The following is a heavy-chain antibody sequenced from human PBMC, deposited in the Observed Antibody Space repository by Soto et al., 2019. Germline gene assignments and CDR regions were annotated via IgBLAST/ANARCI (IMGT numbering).Heavy chain of an antibody. CDR1: GYTFTSSA. D-gene: IGHD2-2*01. CDR3: ARDVAAADY. J-gene: IGHJ4*02. Sequence: QGQLVQSGAEEKKPGASVKVSCKASGYTFTSSAMHWVRQAPGQGLEWMGWINAGNGNKKHSQTLQGRVTITRDKSESTAYIDLSSLRSEDTAVYYCARDVAAADYWGQGTLVTVSS. V-gene: IGHV1-3*05. CDR2: INAGNGNK.